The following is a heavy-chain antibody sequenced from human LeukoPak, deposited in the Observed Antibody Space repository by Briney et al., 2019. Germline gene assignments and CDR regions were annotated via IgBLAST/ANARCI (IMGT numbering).Heavy chain of an antibody. CDR1: GFTFSSYA. V-gene: IGHV3-23*01. CDR3: AKGGLYYYDSSSDAFDI. J-gene: IGHJ3*02. Sequence: GGSLRLSCAASGFTFSSYAMSWVRQAPGKGLEWVSAISGSGGSTYYADSVKGRFTISRDNSKNTLYLQMNSLRAEDTAVYYCAKGGLYYYDSSSDAFDIWGQGTMVTVSS. D-gene: IGHD3-22*01. CDR2: ISGSGGST.